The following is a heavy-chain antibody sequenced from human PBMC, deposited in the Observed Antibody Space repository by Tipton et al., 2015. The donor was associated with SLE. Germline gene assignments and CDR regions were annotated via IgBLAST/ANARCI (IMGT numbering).Heavy chain of an antibody. J-gene: IGHJ4*02. V-gene: IGHV4-34*01. CDR1: GGSFSGYY. CDR3: AREEDCYDSSKSTVYFDY. Sequence: TLSLTCAVYGGSFSGYYWSWIRQPPGKGLEWIGEINHSGSTDYNSSLKSRVTMSVDTSKNQFSLNLSSVTAADTAVYYCAREEDCYDSSKSTVYFDYWGQGTLVTVSS. D-gene: IGHD3-22*01. CDR2: INHSGST.